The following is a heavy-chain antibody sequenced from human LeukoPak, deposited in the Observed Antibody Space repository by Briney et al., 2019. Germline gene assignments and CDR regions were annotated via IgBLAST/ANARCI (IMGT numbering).Heavy chain of an antibody. V-gene: IGHV3-23*01. CDR2: ISTSGRAT. J-gene: IGHJ4*02. CDR3: AIARGSSVYEQFDY. Sequence: GGSLRLSCAASGFAFSTYAMTWVRQAPEKGLQWVSTISTSGRATYYADSVEGRFTISRDNSKNTLYLQMNSLRADDTAVYYCAIARGSSVYEQFDYWGQGTQVTVSP. D-gene: IGHD5/OR15-5a*01. CDR1: GFAFSTYA.